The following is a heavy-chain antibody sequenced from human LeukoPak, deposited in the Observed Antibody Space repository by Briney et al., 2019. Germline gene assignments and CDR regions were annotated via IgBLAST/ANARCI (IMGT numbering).Heavy chain of an antibody. Sequence: PSETLSLTCTVSGYSISSGYYWGWIRQPPGKGLEWIGSIYHSGSNYYNPSLKSRVTISVDTSKNQFSLKLSSVTAADTAVYYCARRVGVGGLYYYYYYMDVWGKGTTVTISS. V-gene: IGHV4-38-2*02. D-gene: IGHD3-3*01. CDR3: ARRVGVGGLYYYYYYMDV. CDR1: GYSISSGYY. J-gene: IGHJ6*03. CDR2: IYHSGSN.